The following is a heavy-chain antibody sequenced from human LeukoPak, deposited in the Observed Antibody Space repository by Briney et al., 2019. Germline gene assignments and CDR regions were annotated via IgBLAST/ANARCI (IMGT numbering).Heavy chain of an antibody. D-gene: IGHD3-10*01. CDR1: GGSFSGYY. Sequence: SETLSLTCAVYGGSFSGYYWSWIRQLPGKGLEGIGSIYYSGSTYYNPSLKSRVTISVDTSKNQFSLKLSSVTAADTAVYYCARLGYYGSGSLVDYFDYWGQGTLVTVSS. CDR3: ARLGYYGSGSLVDYFDY. CDR2: IYYSGST. V-gene: IGHV4-34*01. J-gene: IGHJ4*02.